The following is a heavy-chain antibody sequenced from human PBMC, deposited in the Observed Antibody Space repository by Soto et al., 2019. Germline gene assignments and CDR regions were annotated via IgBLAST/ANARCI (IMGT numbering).Heavy chain of an antibody. CDR2: IYYSGST. V-gene: IGHV4-39*01. CDR3: ARHASGCSGGSCYPGERFHI. Sequence: SETLSLTCTVSGGSISSSSYYWGWIRQPPGKGLEWIGSIYYSGSTYYNPSLKSRVTISVDTSKNQFSLKLSSVTAADTAVYYCARHASGCSGGSCYPGERFHIWGQGTMVTVSS. CDR1: GGSISSSSYY. D-gene: IGHD2-15*01. J-gene: IGHJ3*02.